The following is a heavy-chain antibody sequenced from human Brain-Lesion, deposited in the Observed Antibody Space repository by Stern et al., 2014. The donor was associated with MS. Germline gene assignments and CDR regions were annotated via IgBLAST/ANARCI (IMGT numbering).Heavy chain of an antibody. CDR2: IYTADSDT. J-gene: IGHJ3*02. CDR3: ARTYSSGWYGGHAFDI. D-gene: IGHD6-19*01. CDR1: GYRFDNYW. Sequence: EVQLVESGAEVKKPGESLKIFCKGSGYRFDNYWIGWGRQKPGKGLEWKCIIYTADSDTRYSPSLQGQVTISADKSISTVYLQWSSLKASDTAMYYCARTYSSGWYGGHAFDIWGQGTMVTVSS. V-gene: IGHV5-51*01.